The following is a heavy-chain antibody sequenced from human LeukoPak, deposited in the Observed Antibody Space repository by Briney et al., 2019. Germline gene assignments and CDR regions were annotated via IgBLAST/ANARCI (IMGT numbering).Heavy chain of an antibody. CDR1: GYTFTGYN. D-gene: IGHD1-1*01. CDR2: INPNSGDT. J-gene: IGHJ4*02. Sequence: ASVKVSCKASGYTFTGYNVHWVRQAPGQGIERLGWINPNSGDTLYPQKFQGRVTLTRDTSISTAYMDLNRLTSDDTAVYYCVRDVHNWNDDYWGQGTLVTVSS. V-gene: IGHV1-2*02. CDR3: VRDVHNWNDDY.